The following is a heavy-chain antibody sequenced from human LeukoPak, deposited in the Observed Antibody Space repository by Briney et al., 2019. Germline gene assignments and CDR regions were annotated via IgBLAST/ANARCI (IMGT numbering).Heavy chain of an antibody. J-gene: IGHJ4*02. D-gene: IGHD4-23*01. V-gene: IGHV3-23*01. Sequence: PGGSLRLSCAAPGFTFSTYGMSWVRQAPGKGLEWVSATSPSGGSTYYADSVKGRFTISRDNSKNTLYPQMNGLRAEDTAVYFCAKRSDYGDNWNYFDYWGQGTLVTVSS. CDR3: AKRSDYGDNWNYFDY. CDR2: TSPSGGST. CDR1: GFTFSTYG.